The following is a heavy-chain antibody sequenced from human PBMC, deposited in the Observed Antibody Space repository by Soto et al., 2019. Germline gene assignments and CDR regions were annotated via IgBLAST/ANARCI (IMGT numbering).Heavy chain of an antibody. Sequence: QITLKESGPTLVKPTQTLTLTCTFSGFSLSTSGVGVGWIRQPPGKALEWLAVIYWDDDKGYSPSLKNRLTITKDTSKNQVVLTMTNMDPVDTATYYCAHTVGLVVVTSEDEYFQQWGQGTQVTVSS. V-gene: IGHV2-5*02. J-gene: IGHJ1*01. CDR2: IYWDDDK. CDR3: AHTVGLVVVTSEDEYFQQ. D-gene: IGHD2-15*01. CDR1: GFSLSTSGVG.